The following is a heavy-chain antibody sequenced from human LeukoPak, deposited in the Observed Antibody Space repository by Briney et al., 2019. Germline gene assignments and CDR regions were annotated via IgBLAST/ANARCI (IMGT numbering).Heavy chain of an antibody. V-gene: IGHV1-2*02. J-gene: IGHJ4*02. Sequence: ASVKVSCKASGYTFTGYYMHWVRQAPGRGLEWMGWINPNSGGTNYAQKFQGRVTMTRDTSISTAYMELSRLRSDDTAVYYCARDPSGSYSDYFDYWGQGTLVTVSS. CDR2: INPNSGGT. CDR1: GYTFTGYY. D-gene: IGHD1-26*01. CDR3: ARDPSGSYSDYFDY.